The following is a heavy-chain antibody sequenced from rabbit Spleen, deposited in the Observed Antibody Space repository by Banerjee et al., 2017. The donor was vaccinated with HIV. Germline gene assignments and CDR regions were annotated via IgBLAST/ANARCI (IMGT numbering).Heavy chain of an antibody. Sequence: QSLEESGGDLVKPGATLTLTCKASGFSFSSGYYMCWVRQAPGKGLEWIGCIYTTSPIAYYASWAKGRFTISKTSATTVTLQMTSLTAADTATYFCAREVEIYTGYVGYGVPNYGMDLWGQGTLVTVS. J-gene: IGHJ6*01. D-gene: IGHD7-1*01. CDR1: GFSFSSGYY. CDR2: IYTTSPIA. V-gene: IGHV1S40*01. CDR3: AREVEIYTGYVGYGVPNYGMDL.